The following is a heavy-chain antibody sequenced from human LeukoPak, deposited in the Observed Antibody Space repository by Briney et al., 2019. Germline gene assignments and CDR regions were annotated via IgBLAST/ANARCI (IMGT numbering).Heavy chain of an antibody. J-gene: IGHJ4*02. CDR1: GFTFSSYG. CDR2: IRYDGSNK. V-gene: IGHV3-30*02. D-gene: IGHD2-21*01. Sequence: GGSLRLSCAASGFTFSSYGMHWVRQAPGKGLEWVAFIRYDGSNKYYADSVKGRFTISRDNSKNSLYLQMNSLRTEDTALYYCAKGVGAYCGGDCSLDYWGQGTLVTVSS. CDR3: AKGVGAYCGGDCSLDY.